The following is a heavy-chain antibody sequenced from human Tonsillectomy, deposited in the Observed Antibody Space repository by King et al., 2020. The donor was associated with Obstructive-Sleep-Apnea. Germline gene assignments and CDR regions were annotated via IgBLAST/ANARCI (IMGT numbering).Heavy chain of an antibody. V-gene: IGHV3-30-3*01. CDR1: GFTFSSYA. J-gene: IGHJ6*02. Sequence: VQLVESGGGVVQPGRSLRLSCAGSGFTFSSYAIHWVGQAPGKGREWVAVISYDGSNKYYADSVKGRFTISGDKSKNPRYLQMNILGAEDTAVYYCARIAVAGDTYYYYGMDVGGQGTTVTVSS. CDR3: ARIAVAGDTYYYYGMDV. CDR2: ISYDGSNK. D-gene: IGHD6-19*01.